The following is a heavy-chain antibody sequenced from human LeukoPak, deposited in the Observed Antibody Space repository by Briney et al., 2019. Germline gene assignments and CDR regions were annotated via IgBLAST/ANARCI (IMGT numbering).Heavy chain of an antibody. CDR1: GGSISSGGYY. J-gene: IGHJ4*02. V-gene: IGHV4-31*03. CDR2: IYYSGST. CDR3: ARDQSSRYSSSWSYFDY. D-gene: IGHD6-13*01. Sequence: PSQTLSLTCTVSGGSISSGGYYWSWIRQHPGKGLEWIGYIYYSGSTYYNPSLKSRVTISVDTSKDQFSLKLSSVTATDTAVYYCARDQSSRYSSSWSYFDYWGQGTLVTVSS.